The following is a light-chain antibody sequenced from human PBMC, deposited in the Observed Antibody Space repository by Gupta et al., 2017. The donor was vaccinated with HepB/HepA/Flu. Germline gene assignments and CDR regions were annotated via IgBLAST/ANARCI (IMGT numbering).Light chain of an antibody. Sequence: SSELTQAPAVSVALGQTVRLACQGDSLRIFSASWYQQKPGQAPVLVFYGENYRPSGVPDRFSGSSSGNRASLTITGAQAEDEADYYCNSRDTSGTVVLGGGTKLTVL. J-gene: IGLJ2*01. V-gene: IGLV3-19*01. CDR2: GEN. CDR3: NSRDTSGTVV. CDR1: SLRIFS.